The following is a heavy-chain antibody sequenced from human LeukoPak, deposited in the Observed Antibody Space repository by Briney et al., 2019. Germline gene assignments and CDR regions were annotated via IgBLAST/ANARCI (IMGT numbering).Heavy chain of an antibody. V-gene: IGHV4-34*01. CDR3: VKSGGYGLIDY. J-gene: IGHJ4*02. CDR2: INHSGST. D-gene: IGHD1-26*01. Sequence: SETLSLTCAVYGGSFSGYYWTWIRQPPGKGLEWIGEINHSGSTNYNPSLKSRVTISADTSRNHFSLNLSSVTAADTAVYFCVKSGGYGLIDYWGQGTLVTVSS. CDR1: GGSFSGYY.